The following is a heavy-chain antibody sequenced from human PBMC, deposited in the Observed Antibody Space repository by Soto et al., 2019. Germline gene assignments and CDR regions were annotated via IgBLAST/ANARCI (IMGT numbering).Heavy chain of an antibody. D-gene: IGHD3-9*01. Sequence: SETLSLTCTVSGGSISSSSYYWGWIRQPPGKGLEWIGSIYNSGSTYYKKKIKSRVTISVDTSKNQFSLKLSSVTAADTAVYYCARRNDILTGLDYWGQGTLVTVSS. CDR3: ARRNDILTGLDY. J-gene: IGHJ4*02. V-gene: IGHV4-39*01. CDR1: GGSISSSSYY. CDR2: IYNSGST.